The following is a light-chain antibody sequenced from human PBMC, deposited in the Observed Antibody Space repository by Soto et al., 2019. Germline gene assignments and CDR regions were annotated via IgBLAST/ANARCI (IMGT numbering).Light chain of an antibody. CDR1: NIGTRN. Sequence: SYELTQPLSVSVPLGQTASITCGGNNIGTRNVHWYQQKPGQAPVLVVYRDSNRPSGIPERFAGSNSWNTATLTISRAQAGDEADYYCHVWDSSTAVFGGGTKLTVL. V-gene: IGLV3-9*01. CDR3: HVWDSSTAV. J-gene: IGLJ3*02. CDR2: RDS.